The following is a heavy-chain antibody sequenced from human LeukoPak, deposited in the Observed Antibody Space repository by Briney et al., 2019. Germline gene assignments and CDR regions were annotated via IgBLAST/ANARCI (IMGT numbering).Heavy chain of an antibody. CDR1: GESFSGYY. V-gene: IGHV4-34*01. CDR2: INHSGST. J-gene: IGHJ4*02. D-gene: IGHD3-22*01. Sequence: SETLSLTCAVYGESFSGYYWSWIRQPPGKGLEWIGEINHSGSTNYNPSLKSRVTISVDTSKNQFSLKLSSVTAADTAVYYCARLNSSKYYYDSSGYYYVDYFDYWGQGTLVTVSS. CDR3: ARLNSSKYYYDSSGYYYVDYFDY.